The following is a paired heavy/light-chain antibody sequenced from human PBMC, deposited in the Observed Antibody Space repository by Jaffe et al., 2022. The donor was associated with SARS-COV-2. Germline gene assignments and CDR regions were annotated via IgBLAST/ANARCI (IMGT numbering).Heavy chain of an antibody. J-gene: IGHJ4*02. CDR1: GYTFTSYY. D-gene: IGHD3-10*01. CDR2: INPNGVST. V-gene: IGHV1-46*04. Sequence: QVQLEQSGAEVKKPGASVKVSCKASGYTFTSYYIHWVRQAPGQGLEWMGIINPNGVSTSYGQKLQGRVTMTRDTSTSTVYMELSSLRSEDTAVYYCARGIGSGNKCFDYWGQGTLVTVSS. CDR3: ARGIGSGNKCFDY.
Light chain of an antibody. CDR1: QSVLFSSNNKNY. V-gene: IGKV4-1*01. J-gene: IGKJ1*01. CDR3: QQYYNTPPT. CDR2: WTS. Sequence: DIVMTQSPDSLAVSLGERATINCKSSQSVLFSSNNKNYLAWYQQKPGQPPKLLIYWTSTRESGVPDRFSGSGSGTDFTLTISSLQAEDVAVYYCQQYYNTPPTFGQGTKVEIK.